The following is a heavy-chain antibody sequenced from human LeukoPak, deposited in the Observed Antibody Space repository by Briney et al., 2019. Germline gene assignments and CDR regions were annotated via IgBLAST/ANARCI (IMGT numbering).Heavy chain of an antibody. CDR3: TPYYDSSGYHDAFDI. D-gene: IGHD3-22*01. CDR1: GFTFSDYW. J-gene: IGHJ3*02. CDR2: IRSKAYGGTT. Sequence: PGGSLRLSCVASGFTFSDYWMSWVRQAPGKGLEWVGFIRSKAYGGTTEYAASVKGRFTISRDDSKSIAYLQMNSLKTEDTAVYYCTPYYDSSGYHDAFDIWGQGTMVTVSS. V-gene: IGHV3-49*04.